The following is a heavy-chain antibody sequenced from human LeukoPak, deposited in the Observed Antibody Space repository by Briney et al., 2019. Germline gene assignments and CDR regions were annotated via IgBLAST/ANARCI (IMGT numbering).Heavy chain of an antibody. V-gene: IGHV4-39*01. CDR3: ATYCSRSCYV. CDR2: IYYSGST. Sequence: SETLSLSCTVSGGSISSSSYYWGRIRQPPGKGLEWIGSIYYSGSTYYNPFLKSRVTITVDTSKHQFSLNLSSVTAADTAVYYCATYCSRSCYVWGQGTLVTVSS. CDR1: GGSISSSSYY. J-gene: IGHJ4*02. D-gene: IGHD2-2*01.